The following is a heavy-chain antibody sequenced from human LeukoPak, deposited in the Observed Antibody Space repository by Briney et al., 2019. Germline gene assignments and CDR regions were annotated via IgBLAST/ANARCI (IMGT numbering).Heavy chain of an antibody. CDR3: ARVYLERLTAGYFDH. J-gene: IGHJ4*02. CDR1: GFTFSTYA. CDR2: ISDDGRHN. V-gene: IGHV3-30*04. D-gene: IGHD2-8*01. Sequence: GGSLRLSCAASGFTFSTYAMNWVRQAPGKGLDWVAVISDDGRHNYYADSVKGRFTISRDNSKSTLYLQMNSLRDDDSAAYFCARVYLERLTAGYFDHWGQGTQVTVSP.